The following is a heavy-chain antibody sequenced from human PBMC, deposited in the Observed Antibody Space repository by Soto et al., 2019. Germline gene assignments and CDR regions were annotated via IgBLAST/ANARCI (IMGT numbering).Heavy chain of an antibody. CDR3: ARDHSSWFTERGYYYFGMDV. D-gene: IGHD6-13*01. Sequence: SQALALARAISGDSVSSNSAACSFIRQSPSRGLELLGRTYYRSKWYNDYAVSVKSRITINPDTSKNQFPLQLNSVTPEDTAVYYCARDHSSWFTERGYYYFGMDVWVQGTTVTGSS. CDR2: TYYRSKWYN. CDR1: GDSVSSNSAA. J-gene: IGHJ6*02. V-gene: IGHV6-1*01.